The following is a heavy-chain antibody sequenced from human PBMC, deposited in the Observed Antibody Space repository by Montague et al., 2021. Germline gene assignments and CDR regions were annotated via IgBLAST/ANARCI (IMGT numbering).Heavy chain of an antibody. J-gene: IGHJ4*02. CDR3: ARAEDYYGSGSYLGFDY. V-gene: IGHV4-31*03. CDR2: IFYSGNT. Sequence: TLSLTCTVSGGPISSGGYYWSWIRQLPGKGLEWIGYIFYSGNTYYNPSLKSRVTISVDTSKNQFSLKLSSVTAADTAVYYCARAEDYYGSGSYLGFDYWGQGTLVTVSP. D-gene: IGHD3-10*01. CDR1: GGPISSGGYY.